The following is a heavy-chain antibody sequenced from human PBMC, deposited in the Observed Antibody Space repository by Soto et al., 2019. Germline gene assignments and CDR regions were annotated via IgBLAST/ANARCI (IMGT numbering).Heavy chain of an antibody. V-gene: IGHV1-18*01. J-gene: IGHJ1*01. CDR2: ISAYNGNT. D-gene: IGHD6-19*01. Sequence: ASVKVSCKASGYTFTSYGISWVRQAPGQGLEWMGWISAYNGNTNYAQKLQGRVTMTTDTSTSTAYMELRRLRSDDTAVYYCARAMGIAVAGPSGYFQHWGQGTLVTVS. CDR1: GYTFTSYG. CDR3: ARAMGIAVAGPSGYFQH.